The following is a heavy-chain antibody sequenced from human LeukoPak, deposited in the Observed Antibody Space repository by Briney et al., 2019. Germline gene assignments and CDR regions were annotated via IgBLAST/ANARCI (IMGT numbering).Heavy chain of an antibody. CDR1: GGSISSYS. CDR2: IYHSGST. V-gene: IGHV4-59*12. J-gene: IGHJ4*02. CDR3: ARADGLAWVDY. Sequence: SETLSLTCTVSGGSISSYSWSWIRQPPGKGLEWIGYIYHSGSTYYNPSLKSRVTMSVDTSKNQFSLKLSSVTAADTAAYYCARADGLAWVDYWGQGTLVTVSS. D-gene: IGHD3/OR15-3a*01.